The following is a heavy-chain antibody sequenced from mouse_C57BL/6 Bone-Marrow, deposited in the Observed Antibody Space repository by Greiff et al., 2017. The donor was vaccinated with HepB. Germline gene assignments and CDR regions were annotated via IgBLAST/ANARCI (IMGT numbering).Heavy chain of an antibody. J-gene: IGHJ2*01. Sequence: EVQLQQSVAELVRPGASVKLSCTASGFNIKNTYMHWVKQRPEQGLEWIGRIDPANGNTKYAQKFQGKATITADTSSNTAYLQLSGLTSDDTAIYYCATPYYGNYLYYFDYWGQGTTLTVSS. CDR2: IDPANGNT. CDR3: ATPYYGNYLYYFDY. V-gene: IGHV14-3*01. CDR1: GFNIKNTY. D-gene: IGHD2-10*01.